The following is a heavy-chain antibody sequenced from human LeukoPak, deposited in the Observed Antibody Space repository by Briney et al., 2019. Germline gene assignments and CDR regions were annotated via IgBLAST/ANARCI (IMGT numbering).Heavy chain of an antibody. V-gene: IGHV4-34*01. D-gene: IGHD2/OR15-2a*01. J-gene: IGHJ4*02. CDR1: GGSFSGYY. CDR3: ARHLYSNIDN. CDR2: INHSGSA. Sequence: SETLSLTCAVYGGSFSGYYGSWIRQPPGKGLEWIGEINHSGSANYNPSLKSRVTIPVDTSKNHFSLRLSSVTAADTAVYYCARHLYSNIDNWGQGILVTVSS.